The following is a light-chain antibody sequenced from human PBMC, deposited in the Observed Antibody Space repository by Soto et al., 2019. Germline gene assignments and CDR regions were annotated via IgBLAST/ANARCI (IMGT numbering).Light chain of an antibody. J-gene: IGLJ1*01. V-gene: IGLV2-8*01. Sequence: SALTRPPSASGSPGQSVTISSPGTSSDVGAYKYVSWYQHHPGRAPRLIIYEVTKRPSGVPDRFSGSKSGNTASLTVSGLQAEDEAVYYCNSYAGISNFGYVFGTGTKV. CDR2: EVT. CDR3: NSYAGISNFGYV. CDR1: SSDVGAYKY.